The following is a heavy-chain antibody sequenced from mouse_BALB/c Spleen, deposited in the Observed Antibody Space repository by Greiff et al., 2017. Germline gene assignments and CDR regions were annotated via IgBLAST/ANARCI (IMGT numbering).Heavy chain of an antibody. CDR2: ISSGGSYT. CDR1: GFTFSSYA. J-gene: IGHJ3*01. Sequence: EVQRVESGGGLVKPGGSLKLSCAASGFTFSSYAMSWVRQTPEKRLAWVATISSGGSYTYYPDSVKGRFTISRDNAKNTLYLQMSSLRSEDTAMYYCARRGITTVDQSTWFAYWGQGTLVTVSA. CDR3: ARRGITTVDQSTWFAY. D-gene: IGHD1-1*01. V-gene: IGHV5-9-3*01.